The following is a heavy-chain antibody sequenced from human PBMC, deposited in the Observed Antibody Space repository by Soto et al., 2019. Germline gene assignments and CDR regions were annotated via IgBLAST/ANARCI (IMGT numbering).Heavy chain of an antibody. V-gene: IGHV4-34*01. CDR3: ARVERGTATTVVDAFDI. D-gene: IGHD1-1*01. CDR1: GGFVSSGSYY. J-gene: IGHJ3*02. Sequence: QVQLQQWGAGLLKPSETLSLTCAAYGGFVSSGSYYWSWIRQPPGKGLEWIGEMCHSGGTHFNPSLKSRVTISVDTSKNQFSLKMSSVTAADTALYYCARVERGTATTVVDAFDIWGPGTMVTVSS. CDR2: MCHSGGT.